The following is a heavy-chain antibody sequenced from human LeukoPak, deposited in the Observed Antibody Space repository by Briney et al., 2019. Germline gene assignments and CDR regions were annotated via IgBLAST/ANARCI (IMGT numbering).Heavy chain of an antibody. V-gene: IGHV4-34*01. CDR3: PRGYGSGSYYNVRPFDH. D-gene: IGHD3-10*01. J-gene: IGHJ4*02. CDR2: INHSGST. Sequence: PSETLSLTCAVSGGAFSGYYWSWIRHPPGKGLEWIGEINHSGSTNYNLSLKRRVTISVDTSMKQFSLRLSSVTAADTAVYYCPRGYGSGSYYNVRPFDHWGQGTLVTVSS. CDR1: GGAFSGYY.